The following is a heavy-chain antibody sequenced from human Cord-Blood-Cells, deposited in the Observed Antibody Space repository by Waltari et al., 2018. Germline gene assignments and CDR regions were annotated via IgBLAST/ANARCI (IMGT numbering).Heavy chain of an antibody. J-gene: IGHJ4*02. CDR3: ARVDLDSALDY. Sequence: QVQLVQSGAEVKKPGASVKVSCKASGYTFTSYAIHWVRQAPGQRLEWMGWINAGNGNTKYSQKFKGRVTITRDTSASTAYMELSSLRSEDTAVYYCARVDLDSALDYWGQGTLVTVSS. V-gene: IGHV1-3*01. CDR1: GYTFTSYA. CDR2: INAGNGNT. D-gene: IGHD3-3*01.